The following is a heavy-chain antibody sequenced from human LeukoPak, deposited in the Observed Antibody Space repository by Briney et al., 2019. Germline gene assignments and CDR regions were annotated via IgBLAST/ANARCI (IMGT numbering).Heavy chain of an antibody. Sequence: GGSLRLSCAASGFTLSTYYMDWVRQAPGKGLEWVSIIYSGATTYYADSVKGRFTISRDTSKNTVSLQMNSLRADDTAVYFCARVGDHFHWNLDLWGRGTLVTVSS. D-gene: IGHD3-3*02. J-gene: IGHJ2*01. CDR3: ARVGDHFHWNLDL. CDR1: GFTLSTYY. CDR2: IYSGATT. V-gene: IGHV3-53*01.